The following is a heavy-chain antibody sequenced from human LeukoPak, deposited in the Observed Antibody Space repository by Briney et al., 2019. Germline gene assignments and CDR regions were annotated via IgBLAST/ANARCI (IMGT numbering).Heavy chain of an antibody. D-gene: IGHD6-6*01. CDR1: GYSFTNYW. Sequence: PGESQKISCKGSGYSFTNYWIGWVRQMPGKGLEWMGIIYPGDSDIRYSPSFQGQVTISADKSISTAYLQWSSLKASDTAMYYCARQGRFVSSSGDYWGQGTLVTVSS. J-gene: IGHJ4*02. V-gene: IGHV5-51*01. CDR3: ARQGRFVSSSGDY. CDR2: IYPGDSDI.